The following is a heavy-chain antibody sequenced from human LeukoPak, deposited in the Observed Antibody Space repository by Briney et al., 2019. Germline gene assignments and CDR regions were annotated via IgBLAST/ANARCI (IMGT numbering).Heavy chain of an antibody. D-gene: IGHD1-26*01. CDR3: ARVHMGATGAFDS. Sequence: PGGSLRLSCVASGFTISNFWMHWVRHIPGKGLVWVSRISGDANSRSYADSVEGRFTISRDNAKNSLYLQMNSLRAEDTAMYYCARVHMGATGAFDSWGQGTLVTVSS. J-gene: IGHJ4*02. CDR1: GFTISNFW. V-gene: IGHV3-74*01. CDR2: ISGDANSR.